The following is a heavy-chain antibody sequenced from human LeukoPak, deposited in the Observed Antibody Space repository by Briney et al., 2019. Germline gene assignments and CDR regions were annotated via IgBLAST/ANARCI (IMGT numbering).Heavy chain of an antibody. CDR1: GFTFSIYS. D-gene: IGHD3-22*01. J-gene: IGHJ4*02. Sequence: PGGSLRLSCAASGFTFSIYSMSWVRQAPGKGLEWVSYISSSSSTISYADSVKGRFTISRDNAENSLYLQMNSLRDEDTAVYYCAKEDYYDSSGYYFLDSWGQGTLVIVSS. V-gene: IGHV3-48*02. CDR3: AKEDYYDSSGYYFLDS. CDR2: ISSSSSTI.